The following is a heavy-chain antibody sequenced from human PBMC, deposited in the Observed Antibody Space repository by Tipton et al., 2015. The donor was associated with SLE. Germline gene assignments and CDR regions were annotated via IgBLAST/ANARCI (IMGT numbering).Heavy chain of an antibody. CDR1: GDSISSRSHY. Sequence: TLSLTCTVSGDSISSRSHYWGWIRQPPGKGLEWIGSIAYSGSTYYNPSLKSRVTISVDTSKNHFSLKVTSVTATDTAVYYCAREPPSSTWYRFFDTWGQGTLVTVSS. CDR3: AREPPSSTWYRFFDT. CDR2: IAYSGST. D-gene: IGHD6-13*01. V-gene: IGHV4-39*02. J-gene: IGHJ5*02.